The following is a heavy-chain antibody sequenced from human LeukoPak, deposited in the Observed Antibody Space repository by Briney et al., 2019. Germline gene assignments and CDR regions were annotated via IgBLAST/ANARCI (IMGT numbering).Heavy chain of an antibody. CDR2: ISSSSSYI. V-gene: IGHV3-21*04. J-gene: IGHJ4*02. CDR1: GFTFSSYS. D-gene: IGHD6-19*01. CDR3: AKDRWLGSGHFDY. Sequence: GGSLRLSCAASGFTFSSYSMNWVRQAPGKGLEWVSSISSSSSYIYYADSVKGRFTISRDNAKNSLYLQMNSLRAEDTALYYCAKDRWLGSGHFDYWGQGTLVTVSS.